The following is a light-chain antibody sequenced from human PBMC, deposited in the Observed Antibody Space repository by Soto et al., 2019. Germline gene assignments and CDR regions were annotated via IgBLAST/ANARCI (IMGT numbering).Light chain of an antibody. CDR3: QKYSSVPV. Sequence: DIQMTQSPTSLSASVGDRVTITCRASQDIRNFVAWYQQKPGKAPKLLIYAASTLQSGVTSRFSGSGSGTDFTLTSNSLQPEDVATYSCQKYSSVPVFGPGTKVEIK. V-gene: IGKV1-27*01. J-gene: IGKJ3*01. CDR1: QDIRNF. CDR2: AAS.